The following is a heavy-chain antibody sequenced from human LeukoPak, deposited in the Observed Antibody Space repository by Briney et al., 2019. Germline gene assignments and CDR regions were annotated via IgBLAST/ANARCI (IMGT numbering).Heavy chain of an antibody. V-gene: IGHV4-34*01. J-gene: IGHJ4*02. D-gene: IGHD4-17*01. CDR2: INHSGST. Sequence: PSETLSLTCAVYGGSFSGYYWSWIRQPPGKGLEWIGEINHSGSTNYNPSLKSRVTISVDTSKNQFSLKLSSVTAADTAVYYCASSGVSVTLDYWGQGTLVTVSS. CDR1: GGSFSGYY. CDR3: ASSGVSVTLDY.